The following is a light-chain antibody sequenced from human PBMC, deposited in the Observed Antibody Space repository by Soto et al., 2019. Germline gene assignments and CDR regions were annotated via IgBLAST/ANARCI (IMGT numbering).Light chain of an antibody. CDR1: QTMTRAY. V-gene: IGKV3-20*01. J-gene: IGKJ2*01. CDR2: AAS. CDR3: HQYHSPPQT. Sequence: EIVLMQSPGTLSLSPGERATLSCRASQTMTRAYVAWYQQKPGQAPRLLIYAASYRATGISDKFSGSGSGTDFSITISRLEPEDSAVYYCHQYHSPPQTFGQGTKVDIK.